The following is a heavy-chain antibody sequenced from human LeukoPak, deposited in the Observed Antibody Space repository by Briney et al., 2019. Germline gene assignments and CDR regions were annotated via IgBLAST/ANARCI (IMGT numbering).Heavy chain of an antibody. Sequence: GGCLRLSCAASGFTFSSYAMSWVRQAPGKGLNWLSTITGGAENTYYAGSVKGRFTISRDNSKNTVYLQMDSLRVEDTAVYYCAKVLRGSQDYWGQGTLVTVFS. CDR2: ITGGAENT. CDR1: GFTFSSYA. J-gene: IGHJ4*02. D-gene: IGHD1-26*01. V-gene: IGHV3-23*01. CDR3: AKVLRGSQDY.